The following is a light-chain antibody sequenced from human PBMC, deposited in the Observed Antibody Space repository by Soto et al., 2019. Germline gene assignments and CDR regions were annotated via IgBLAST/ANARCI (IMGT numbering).Light chain of an antibody. Sequence: DIQMTQSPSTLSASIGDRVTITCRASQRISTYLAWYQQKTGKAPKLLIYDASHLESGFPSRFSGSGSGTDFTLTISSLHPDDVATYYCRQYNKYSAFDQVTKVDIK. CDR2: DAS. J-gene: IGKJ1*01. CDR1: QRISTY. V-gene: IGKV1-5*01. CDR3: RQYNKYSA.